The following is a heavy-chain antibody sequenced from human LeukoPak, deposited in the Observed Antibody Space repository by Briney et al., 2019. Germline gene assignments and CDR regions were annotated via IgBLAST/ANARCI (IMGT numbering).Heavy chain of an antibody. CDR2: ISTSSNYT. J-gene: IGHJ4*02. D-gene: IGHD6-13*01. CDR3: ARVFSLAAAGTVDY. Sequence: PGGSLRLSCAASGFTFSDYWMSWIRQAPGKGLEWVSYISTSSNYTTYADSVKGRFTISRDDAKNSLYLQMSSLRAEDTAVYCCARVFSLAAAGTVDYWGQGTLVTVSS. CDR1: GFTFSDYW. V-gene: IGHV3-11*05.